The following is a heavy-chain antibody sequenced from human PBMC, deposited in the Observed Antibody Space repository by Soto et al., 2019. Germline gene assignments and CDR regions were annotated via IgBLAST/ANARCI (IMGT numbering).Heavy chain of an antibody. CDR3: TTDGFTGIVGI. D-gene: IGHD3-22*01. CDR1: GFPFTKAW. J-gene: IGHJ3*02. CDR2: IRSKTSSETR. Sequence: EVQLVESGGSLVTPGGSLRLSCAASGFPFTKAWMTWVRQAPGKGLEWVGRIRSKTSSETREYAAPVKGRFTISRDDSKYMLDLEMNSLKIEDTGVYYCTTDGFTGIVGIWGQGTMVTVSS. V-gene: IGHV3-15*01.